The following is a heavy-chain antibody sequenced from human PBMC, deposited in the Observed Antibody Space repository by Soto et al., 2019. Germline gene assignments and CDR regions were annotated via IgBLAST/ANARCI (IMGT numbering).Heavy chain of an antibody. CDR1: GFTFSSFA. CDR2: VSYDGTHK. Sequence: GGSLRLSCAASGFTFSSFAMHWVRQAPGKGLKWVAIVSYDGTHKYYADSVKGRFTISRDNDKNTPYLQLDSLRVEDTAMYYCTRGPRPSSSGTGAYWGPGTQVTVSS. D-gene: IGHD1-26*01. V-gene: IGHV3-30*03. J-gene: IGHJ4*02. CDR3: TRGPRPSSSGTGAY.